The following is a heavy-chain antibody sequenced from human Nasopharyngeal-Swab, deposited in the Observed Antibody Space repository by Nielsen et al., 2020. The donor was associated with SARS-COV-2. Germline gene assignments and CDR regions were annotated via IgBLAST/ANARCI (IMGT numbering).Heavy chain of an antibody. V-gene: IGHV3-23*01. J-gene: IGHJ4*02. CDR3: AKDLGVESPLWFDY. CDR1: GFTFSSHA. Sequence: GGSLRLSCTASGFTFSSHAMSWVRQAPGKGLEWVSEISGSGGSTYYAESVKGRFTISRDNSKNTLYLQMSSLRAEDTAIYYCAKDLGVESPLWFDYWGQGTLLTVSS. CDR2: ISGSGGST. D-gene: IGHD4-23*01.